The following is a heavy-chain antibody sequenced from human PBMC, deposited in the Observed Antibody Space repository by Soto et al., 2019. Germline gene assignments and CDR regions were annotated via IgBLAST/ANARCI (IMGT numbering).Heavy chain of an antibody. J-gene: IGHJ4*02. D-gene: IGHD6-6*01. CDR1: GGSISSGGYY. CDR3: ARARIQYSSSSGFEY. CDR2: IYYSGST. Sequence: SETLSLTCTVSGGSISSGGYYWSWIRQHPGKGLEWIGYIYYSGSTYYNPSLKSRVTISVDTSKNQFSLKLSSVTAADTAVYYCARARIQYSSSSGFEYWGQGTLVTVSS. V-gene: IGHV4-31*03.